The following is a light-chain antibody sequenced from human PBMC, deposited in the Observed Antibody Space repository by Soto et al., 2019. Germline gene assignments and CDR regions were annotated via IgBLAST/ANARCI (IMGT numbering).Light chain of an antibody. V-gene: IGKV3-15*01. Sequence: EIVMTQSPDALSVSPGEGATLSCRASQTVSSNLAWYQQKPGQAPRLLIYDASIRATGIPARFSGSGSGTEFTLIISSLQSEDFAVYYCQQYSNWLTFGGGTKVEIK. CDR2: DAS. CDR1: QTVSSN. CDR3: QQYSNWLT. J-gene: IGKJ4*01.